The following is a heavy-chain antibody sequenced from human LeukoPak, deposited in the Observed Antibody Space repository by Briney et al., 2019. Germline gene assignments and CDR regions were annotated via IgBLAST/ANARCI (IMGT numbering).Heavy chain of an antibody. D-gene: IGHD2-21*02. Sequence: SETLSLTCAVSGDSISGHPWSWIRQPPGKGLDYIGFIDYNGYTNYNPSLKSRVTISADTSKNQLSLNLNSVTSADAAVYYCARLAKCDGDCYSFDFWGQGILVAVS. CDR3: ARLAKCDGDCYSFDF. CDR2: IDYNGYT. J-gene: IGHJ4*02. V-gene: IGHV4-59*11. CDR1: GDSISGHP.